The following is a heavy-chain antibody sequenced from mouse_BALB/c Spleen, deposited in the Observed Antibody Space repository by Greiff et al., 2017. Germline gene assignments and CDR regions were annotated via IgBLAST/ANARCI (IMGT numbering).Heavy chain of an antibody. J-gene: IGHJ4*01. CDR2: ISSGGST. CDR3: ARGGIYYGYQYYYAMDY. D-gene: IGHD2-2*01. V-gene: IGHV5-6-5*01. CDR1: GFTFSSYA. Sequence: DVHLVESGGGLVKPGGSLKLSCAASGFTFSSYAMSWVRQTPEKRLEWVASISSGGSTYYPDSVKGRFTISRDNARNILYLQMSSLRSEDTAMYYCARGGIYYGYQYYYAMDYWGQGTSVTVSS.